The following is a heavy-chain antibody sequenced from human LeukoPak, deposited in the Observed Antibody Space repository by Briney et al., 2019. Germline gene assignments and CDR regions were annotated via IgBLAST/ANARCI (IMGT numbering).Heavy chain of an antibody. J-gene: IGHJ4*02. D-gene: IGHD3-9*01. Sequence: PGGSLRLSCAASGFTFSSYGMHWVRQAPGKGLEWVAFIRYDGSNKYYADSVKGRFTISRDNSKNTLYLQMNSLRAEDTAVYYCAKDLSMGDILTGYYIGGGFDYWGQGTLVTVSS. CDR1: GFTFSSYG. CDR3: AKDLSMGDILTGYYIGGGFDY. V-gene: IGHV3-30*02. CDR2: IRYDGSNK.